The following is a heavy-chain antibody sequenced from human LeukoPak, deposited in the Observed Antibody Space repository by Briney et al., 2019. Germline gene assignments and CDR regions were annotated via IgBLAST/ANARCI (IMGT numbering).Heavy chain of an antibody. D-gene: IGHD6-13*01. Sequence: SETLSLTCTVSGGSISSSSYYWGWIRQPPGKGLEWIGSIYYSGSTYYNPSLKSRVTISVDTSKNQFSLKLSSVTAADTAVYYCARSNQQLRYFDLWGRGTLVTVSS. J-gene: IGHJ2*01. CDR3: ARSNQQLRYFDL. V-gene: IGHV4-39*07. CDR1: GGSISSSSYY. CDR2: IYYSGST.